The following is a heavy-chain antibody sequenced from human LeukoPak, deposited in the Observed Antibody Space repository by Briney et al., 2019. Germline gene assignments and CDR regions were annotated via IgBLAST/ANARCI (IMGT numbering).Heavy chain of an antibody. D-gene: IGHD2-21*02. Sequence: SVKVSCTASGGTFSIYAISWVRQAPGQGLEWMGGIIPIFGTANYAQKFQGRVTITAGESTSTAYMELSSLRSEDTAVYYCARSTLHVVVTANPFDYWGQGTLVTVSS. CDR1: GGTFSIYA. V-gene: IGHV1-69*13. J-gene: IGHJ4*02. CDR3: ARSTLHVVVTANPFDY. CDR2: IIPIFGTA.